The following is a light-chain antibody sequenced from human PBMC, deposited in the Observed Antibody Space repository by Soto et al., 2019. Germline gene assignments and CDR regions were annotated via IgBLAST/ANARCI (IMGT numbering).Light chain of an antibody. J-gene: IGKJ5*01. CDR3: QQLYTLPFT. V-gene: IGKV1-9*01. CDR2: EAS. Sequence: DIQLTQSPSFQSASVGDRVTITCRASHDISTFLAWYQQKPGKAPKLLIYEASTLQSGVPSRFSGSGSGTEFTLTISGLLPEDFAAYHCQQLYTLPFTFGQGTRLEIK. CDR1: HDISTF.